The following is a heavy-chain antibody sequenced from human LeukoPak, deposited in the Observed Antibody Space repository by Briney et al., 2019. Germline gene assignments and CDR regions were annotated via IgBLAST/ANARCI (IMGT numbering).Heavy chain of an antibody. V-gene: IGHV1-69*13. CDR2: FIPIFGTA. Sequence: SVKVSCKASVGTFSSYAISWVRQAPGQGLEWMGGFIPIFGTANYAQKFQGRVTITADESTSTAYMELSSLRSGDTAVYYCARDLGGSSSTFFDYWGQGTLVTVSS. CDR1: VGTFSSYA. CDR3: ARDLGGSSSTFFDY. J-gene: IGHJ4*02. D-gene: IGHD6-13*01.